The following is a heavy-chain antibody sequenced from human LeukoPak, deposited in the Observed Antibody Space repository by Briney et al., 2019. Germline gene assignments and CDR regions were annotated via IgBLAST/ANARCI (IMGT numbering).Heavy chain of an antibody. CDR2: MNPNSGNT. Sequence: GASVKVSCKASGYTFTSYDINWVRQATGQGLEWMGWMNPNSGNTGYAQKFQGRVTMTRDMSTSTVYMELSSLRSEDTAVYYCARGSGWFDPWGQGTLVTVSS. V-gene: IGHV1-8*02. CDR1: GYTFTSYD. J-gene: IGHJ5*02. D-gene: IGHD3-10*01. CDR3: ARGSGWFDP.